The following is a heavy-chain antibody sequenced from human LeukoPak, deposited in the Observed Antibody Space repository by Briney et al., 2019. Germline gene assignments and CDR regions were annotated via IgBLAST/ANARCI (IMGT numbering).Heavy chain of an antibody. CDR1: GYRFTSYW. J-gene: IGHJ4*02. Sequence: GESLKISCKGSGYRFTSYWFGWVRQMPGKGLEWLGIIFPRDADTRYSPSFQGQVPIPADKSITPAYLKWSTLKAADPAINSCARRGGRGYYYDSSGYYLDYWGQGTLVTVSS. CDR2: IFPRDADT. CDR3: ARRGGRGYYYDSSGYYLDY. V-gene: IGHV5-51*01. D-gene: IGHD3-22*01.